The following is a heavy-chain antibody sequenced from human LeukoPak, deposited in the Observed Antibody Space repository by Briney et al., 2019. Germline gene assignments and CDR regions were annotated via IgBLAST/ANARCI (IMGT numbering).Heavy chain of an antibody. CDR2: INHSGST. CDR1: GGSFSGYY. CDR3: ACHSLAEYFQH. J-gene: IGHJ1*01. D-gene: IGHD2-21*01. V-gene: IGHV4-34*01. Sequence: PSETLSLTCAVYGGSFSGYYWSWIRQPPGKGLEWIGEINHSGSTNYNPSLKSRVTISVDTSKNQFSLKLSSVTAADTAVYYCACHSLAEYFQHWGQGTLVTVSS.